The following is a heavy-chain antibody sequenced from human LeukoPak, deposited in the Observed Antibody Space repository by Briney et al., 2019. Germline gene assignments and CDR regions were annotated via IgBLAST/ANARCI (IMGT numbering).Heavy chain of an antibody. D-gene: IGHD3-16*02. J-gene: IGHJ4*02. CDR2: IYYSGST. CDR1: GGSISSSSYY. CDR3: ARLGGYDYVWGSYRYILDY. Sequence: SETLSLTCTVSGGSISSSSYYWGWIRQPPGKGLEWIGSIYYSGSTCYNPSLKSRVTISVDTSKNQFSLKLSSVTAADTAVYYCARLGGYDYVWGSYRYILDYWGQGTLVTVSS. V-gene: IGHV4-39*01.